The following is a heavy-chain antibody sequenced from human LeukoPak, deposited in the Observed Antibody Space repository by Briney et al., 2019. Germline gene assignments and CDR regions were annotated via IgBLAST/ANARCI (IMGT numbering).Heavy chain of an antibody. CDR2: IYYTGST. J-gene: IGHJ5*01. Sequence: SETLSLTCAVYGGSFSGYYWSWIRQPPGKGLEWIGYIYYTGSTNYNSSLKSRVTISVDTSKNQFSLNLSSVTAADTAMYYCARAVLATKSEHWFDSWGQGTLVTVSS. CDR1: GGSFSGYY. CDR3: ARAVLATKSEHWFDS. V-gene: IGHV4-59*01. D-gene: IGHD2-8*01.